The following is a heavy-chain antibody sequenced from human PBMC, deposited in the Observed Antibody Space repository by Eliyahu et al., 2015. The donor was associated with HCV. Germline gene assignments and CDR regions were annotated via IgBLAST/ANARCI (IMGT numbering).Heavy chain of an antibody. J-gene: IGHJ4*02. Sequence: QVQLVQSGAELKKSGSSVRVSCQASRXSFXTKIISWVRQAPGQGLEWMGRIIPTLKKPXYAEKFQGRVTIVAEKSPEIVYLDLMSLRSEDTAVYYCVREAGSVRPYGSGAFYNPGYFDTWGQGTLVTVSS. CDR3: VREAGSVRPYGSGAFYNPGYFDT. V-gene: IGHV1-69*08. CDR2: IIPTLKKP. D-gene: IGHD3-10*01. CDR1: RXSFXTKI.